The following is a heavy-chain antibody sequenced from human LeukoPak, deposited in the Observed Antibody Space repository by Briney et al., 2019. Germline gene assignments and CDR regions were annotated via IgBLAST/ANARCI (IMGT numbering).Heavy chain of an antibody. CDR1: GFIISSYW. J-gene: IGHJ4*02. CDR3: ARGGVSRLEY. V-gene: IGHV3-7*01. D-gene: IGHD5-12*01. Sequence: GGSLRLSCAASGFIISSYWMSWVRQAPGKGLEWVAQMKEDGNEKYYVDSVKGRFTISRDNAKNSLYLQMSSLRAEDTAVYFCARGGVSRLEYWGQGTPVTVSS. CDR2: MKEDGNEK.